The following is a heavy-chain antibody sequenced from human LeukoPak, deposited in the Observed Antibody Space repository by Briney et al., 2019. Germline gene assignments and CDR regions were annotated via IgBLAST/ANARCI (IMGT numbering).Heavy chain of an antibody. CDR3: ARGGTMIRGAY. Sequence: SETLSLTCNVSGGSITSSSYYWGWIRQPPGKGLEWIGNIYYSGSTSYNPSLKSRVTISLDTSKNQISLKLSSVTAADTAVYYCARGGTMIRGAYWGQGTLVTVSS. D-gene: IGHD3-10*01. J-gene: IGHJ4*02. CDR2: IYYSGST. V-gene: IGHV4-39*07. CDR1: GGSITSSSYY.